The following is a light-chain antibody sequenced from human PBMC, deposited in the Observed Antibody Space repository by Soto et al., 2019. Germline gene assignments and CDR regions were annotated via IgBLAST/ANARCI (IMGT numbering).Light chain of an antibody. J-gene: IGKJ4*01. CDR2: GAS. CDR3: QQYYNCHLT. V-gene: IGKV3-15*01. CDR1: QSVSSN. Sequence: EIVMTQSPATLSVSPGERATLSCRASQSVSSNLAWYQQKPGQAPRLLIYGASTRATGIPARFSGSGSGTEFTLTISSLQSVDFAVYYWQQYYNCHLTSGGGTQVDSK.